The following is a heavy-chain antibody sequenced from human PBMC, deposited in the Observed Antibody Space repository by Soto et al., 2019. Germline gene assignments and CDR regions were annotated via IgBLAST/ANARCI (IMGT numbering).Heavy chain of an antibody. CDR1: GYSFTSYW. Sequence: HGESLKISCKGSGYSFTSYWISWVRQMPGKGLEWMGRIDPSDSYTNYSPSFQGHVTISADKSISTAYLQWSSLKASDTAMYYCASPYYYGSGSLYGMDVWGQGTTVTVSS. CDR3: ASPYYYGSGSLYGMDV. D-gene: IGHD3-10*01. J-gene: IGHJ6*02. CDR2: IDPSDSYT. V-gene: IGHV5-10-1*01.